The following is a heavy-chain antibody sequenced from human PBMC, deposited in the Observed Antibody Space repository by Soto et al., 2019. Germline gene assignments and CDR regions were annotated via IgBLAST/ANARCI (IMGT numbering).Heavy chain of an antibody. CDR1: GYSFATSG. J-gene: IGHJ4*02. V-gene: IGHV1-18*01. CDR2: ISVYHGNP. CDR3: ARAGPYYDSSGYVN. Sequence: QVKLVQSGTEVKKPWASLKVSCKASGYSFATSGISWVRQAPGQGLEWMGWISVYHGNPNYAQKHHDRVTMTTDTSTSTPYLELRSLRSDDTAVYYCARAGPYYDSSGYVNWGQGTLVTVS. D-gene: IGHD3-22*01.